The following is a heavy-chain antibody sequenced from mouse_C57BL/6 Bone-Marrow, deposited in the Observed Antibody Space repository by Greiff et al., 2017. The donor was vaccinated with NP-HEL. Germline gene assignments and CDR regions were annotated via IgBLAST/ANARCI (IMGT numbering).Heavy chain of an antibody. J-gene: IGHJ1*03. D-gene: IGHD1-1*01. CDR3: VPYYGSSYSYFDV. V-gene: IGHV14-3*01. CDR1: GFNIKNTY. Sequence: EVKLQESVAELVRPGASVKLSCTASGFNIKNTYMHWVKQRPEQGLEWIGRIDPANGNTKYAPKFQGKATITADTSSNTAYLQLSSLTSEDTAIYYCVPYYGSSYSYFDVWGTGTTVTVSS. CDR2: IDPANGNT.